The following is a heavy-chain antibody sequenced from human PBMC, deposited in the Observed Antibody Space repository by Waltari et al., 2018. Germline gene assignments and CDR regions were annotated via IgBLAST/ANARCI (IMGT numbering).Heavy chain of an antibody. J-gene: IGHJ4*02. Sequence: QVQLVQSGAEVKKPGYSVKVSCKASGGTFSSYAISWVRQAPGQGLEWMGGIIPIFGTANYAQKFQGRVTITADESTSTAYMELSSLRSEDTAVYYCARVGGLAYCGGDCYSSHDYWGQGTLVTVSS. D-gene: IGHD2-21*02. CDR3: ARVGGLAYCGGDCYSSHDY. V-gene: IGHV1-69*01. CDR2: IIPIFGTA. CDR1: GGTFSSYA.